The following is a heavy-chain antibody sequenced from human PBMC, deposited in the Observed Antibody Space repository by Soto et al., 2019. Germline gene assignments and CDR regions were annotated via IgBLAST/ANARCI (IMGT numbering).Heavy chain of an antibody. J-gene: IGHJ4*02. CDR3: ASGGGYSYALDY. Sequence: PSETLSLTCTVSGGSISSYYWSWIRQPPGKGLEWIGYIYYSGSTNYNPSLKSRVAISVDTSKNQFSLKLSSVTAADTAVYYCASGGGYSYALDYWGQGTLVTVYS. CDR1: GGSISSYY. D-gene: IGHD5-18*01. CDR2: IYYSGST. V-gene: IGHV4-59*01.